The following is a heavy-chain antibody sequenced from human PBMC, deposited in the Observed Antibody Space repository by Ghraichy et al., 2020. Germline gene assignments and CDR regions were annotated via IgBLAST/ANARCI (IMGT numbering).Heavy chain of an antibody. CDR2: ISGSGGST. Sequence: GGSLRLSCAASGFTFSSYGMRWVRQAPGKGLEGVSGISGSGGSTDYADSVKGRFTISRDNSKNTLYLQMNSLRAEDTAVYYCAKERRGYSRFSGAFDIWGQGTMVTVSS. D-gene: IGHD6-13*01. CDR3: AKERRGYSRFSGAFDI. CDR1: GFTFSSYG. V-gene: IGHV3-23*01. J-gene: IGHJ3*02.